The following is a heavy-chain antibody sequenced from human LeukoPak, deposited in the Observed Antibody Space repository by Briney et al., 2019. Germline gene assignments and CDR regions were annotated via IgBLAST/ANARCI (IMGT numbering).Heavy chain of an antibody. CDR3: ARDGCSGGSCYRDYYGMDV. Sequence: SETLSLTCTVSDGSISSYYWSWIRQPPGKGLEWIGYIYYSGSTNYNPSLKSRVTISVDTSKNQFSLKLSSVTAADTAVYYCARDGCSGGSCYRDYYGMDVWGQGTTVTVSS. CDR1: DGSISSYY. V-gene: IGHV4-59*01. CDR2: IYYSGST. J-gene: IGHJ6*02. D-gene: IGHD2-15*01.